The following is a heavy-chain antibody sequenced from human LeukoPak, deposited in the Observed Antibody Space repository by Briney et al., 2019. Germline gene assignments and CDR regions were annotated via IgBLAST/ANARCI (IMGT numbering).Heavy chain of an antibody. D-gene: IGHD2-15*01. Sequence: SETLSLTCTVSDGSISGTDLYWGWIRQLPGKGLEWIGNIHSTGNSFCNPSLKSRVTISIDTSKNQLSLKLSSVTAADTAVYYCEKDSHLDVWGHGTTVTVSS. CDR3: EKDSHLDV. J-gene: IGHJ6*02. CDR1: DGSISGTDLY. V-gene: IGHV4-39*01. CDR2: IHSTGNS.